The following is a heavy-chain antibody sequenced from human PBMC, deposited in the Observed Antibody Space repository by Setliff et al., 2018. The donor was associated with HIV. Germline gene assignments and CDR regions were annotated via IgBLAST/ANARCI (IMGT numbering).Heavy chain of an antibody. CDR1: GFTFSNYA. Sequence: GGSLRLSCAASGFTFSNYAMSWVRQSPRKGLEWLARIKSKSDGGTTSYAAPVKDRFTISRDDSRNTLYLQMNSMKSDDTATYYCVGHYYDPLTGYYVWFFDVWGRGTLVTVSS. D-gene: IGHD3-9*01. J-gene: IGHJ2*01. V-gene: IGHV3-15*05. CDR2: IKSKSDGGTT. CDR3: VGHYYDPLTGYYVWFFDV.